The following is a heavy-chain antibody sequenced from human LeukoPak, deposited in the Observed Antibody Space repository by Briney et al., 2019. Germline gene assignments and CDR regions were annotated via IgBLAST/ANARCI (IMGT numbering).Heavy chain of an antibody. D-gene: IGHD3-3*01. CDR1: GYTFTSYG. CDR2: ISAYNGNT. V-gene: IGHV1-18*01. CDR3: AREELTRITIFGVAPDY. Sequence: GASAKVSCKASGYTFTSYGISWVRQAPGQGLEWMGWISAYNGNTNYAQKLQGRVTMTTDTSTSTAYMELRSLRSDDTAVYYCAREELTRITIFGVAPDYWGQGTLVTVSS. J-gene: IGHJ4*02.